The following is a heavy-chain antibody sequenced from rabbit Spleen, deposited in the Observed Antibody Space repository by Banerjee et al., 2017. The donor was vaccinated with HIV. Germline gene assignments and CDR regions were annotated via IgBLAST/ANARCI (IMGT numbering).Heavy chain of an antibody. CDR3: ARGDRGDSWGFNL. D-gene: IGHD7-1*01. CDR1: GFSFSSGYD. Sequence: QSLEESGGGLVKPGASLTLTCKASGFSFSSGYDMCWVRQAPGKGLEWIACIYSSSDATYHASWAKGRFTISRTKTTVDLKMTSLTAADTATYFCARGDRGDSWGFNLWGPGTLVTVS. V-gene: IGHV1S40*01. CDR2: IYSSSDAT. J-gene: IGHJ4*01.